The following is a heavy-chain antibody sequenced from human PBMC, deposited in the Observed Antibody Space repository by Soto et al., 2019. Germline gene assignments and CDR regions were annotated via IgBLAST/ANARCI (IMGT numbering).Heavy chain of an antibody. CDR2: ISYDGSNK. V-gene: IGHV3-30-3*01. Sequence: SCKASGFTFSSYAMHWVRQAPGKGLEWVAVISYDGSNKYYADSVKGRFTISRDNSKNTLYLQMNSLRAEDTAVYYCARDYDILTGPDFDYWGQGTLVTVSS. CDR3: ARDYDILTGPDFDY. J-gene: IGHJ4*02. CDR1: GFTFSSYA. D-gene: IGHD3-9*01.